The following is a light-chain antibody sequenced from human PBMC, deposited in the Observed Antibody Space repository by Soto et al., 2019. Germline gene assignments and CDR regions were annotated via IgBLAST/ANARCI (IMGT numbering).Light chain of an antibody. CDR2: YDR. V-gene: IGLV3-21*01. Sequence: SYELTQPPSVSVSPGKTATITCGGNNIGSQSVHWYKQKPGQAPVLVMFYDRVRPSGIPDRFSGSNSGNTATLTISRVEAGDEADYYCQVWDRSGDHLGVCGVGTKRTVL. J-gene: IGLJ3*02. CDR1: NIGSQS. CDR3: QVWDRSGDHLGV.